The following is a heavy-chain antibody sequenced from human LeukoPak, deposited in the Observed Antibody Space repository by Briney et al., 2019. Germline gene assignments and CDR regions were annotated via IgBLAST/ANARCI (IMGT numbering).Heavy chain of an antibody. V-gene: IGHV3-20*04. CDR2: INWNGGST. CDR3: AGDGGYCSGGSCYRYFDY. D-gene: IGHD2-15*01. Sequence: PGGSLRLSCAASGFTFDDYGMSWVRQAPGKGLEWVSGINWNGGSTGYADSVKGRFTISRDNAKNSLYLQMNSLRAEDTALYYCAGDGGYCSGGSCYRYFDYWGQGTLVTVSS. J-gene: IGHJ4*02. CDR1: GFTFDDYG.